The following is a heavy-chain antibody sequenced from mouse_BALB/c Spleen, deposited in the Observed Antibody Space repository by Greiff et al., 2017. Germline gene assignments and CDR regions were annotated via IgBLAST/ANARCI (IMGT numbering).Heavy chain of an antibody. J-gene: IGHJ3*01. Sequence: EVHLVESGGGLVQPGGSRKLSCAASGFTFSSFGMHWVRQAPEKGLEWVAYISSGSSTIYYADTVKGRFTISRDNPKNTLFLQMTSLRSEDTAMYYCARSAGAYWGQGTLVTVSA. CDR3: ARSAGAY. CDR2: ISSGSSTI. D-gene: IGHD1-2*01. CDR1: GFTFSSFG. V-gene: IGHV5-17*02.